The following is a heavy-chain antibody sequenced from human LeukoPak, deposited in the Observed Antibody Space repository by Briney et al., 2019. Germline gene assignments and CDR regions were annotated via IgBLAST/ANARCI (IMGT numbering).Heavy chain of an antibody. Sequence: ASVKVSCKASGYTFTGNYMHWVRQAPGQGLEWMGWINPNSGGTNYAQKFQGRVSMTRDTSISTDYMELSRLRSDDTAVYYCARNDILAADDYWGQGTLVTVSS. CDR2: INPNSGGT. CDR1: GYTFTGNY. J-gene: IGHJ4*02. V-gene: IGHV1-2*02. D-gene: IGHD3-9*01. CDR3: ARNDILAADDY.